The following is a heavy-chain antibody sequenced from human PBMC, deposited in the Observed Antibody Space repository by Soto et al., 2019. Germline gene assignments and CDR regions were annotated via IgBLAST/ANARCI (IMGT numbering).Heavy chain of an antibody. J-gene: IGHJ3*02. Sequence: ASVKVSCKASGYTFTSYGISWVRQAPGQGLEWMGWISAYNGNTNYAQKLQGRVTMTTDTSTSTAYMELRSLRSDDTAVYYCARAYSSGWYASAFDIWGQGTMVTVSS. V-gene: IGHV1-18*04. CDR3: ARAYSSGWYASAFDI. D-gene: IGHD6-19*01. CDR2: ISAYNGNT. CDR1: GYTFTSYG.